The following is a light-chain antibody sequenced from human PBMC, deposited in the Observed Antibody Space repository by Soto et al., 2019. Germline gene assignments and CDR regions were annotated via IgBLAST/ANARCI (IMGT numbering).Light chain of an antibody. Sequence: DIQTTQTPSSLSASVEDRFIITCRASQSISNHLNWYQQKPGKAPKLLIFAASSLQSGVPSRFSGSRSGPDFTLTISSLQPEDFATYYCQQSYSSPPTFGQGTKVDIK. CDR2: AAS. CDR3: QQSYSSPPT. V-gene: IGKV1-39*01. CDR1: QSISNH. J-gene: IGKJ1*01.